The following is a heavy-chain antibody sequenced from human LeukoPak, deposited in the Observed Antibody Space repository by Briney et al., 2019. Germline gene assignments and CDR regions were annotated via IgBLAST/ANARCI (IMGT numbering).Heavy chain of an antibody. Sequence: GASVKVSCTASGYTFTSYYMHWVRQAPGQGLEWMGIINPSGGSTSYAQKFQGRVTMTTDTSTSTAYMELRSLRSDDTAVYYCAREDSSSWPYYYYYYGMDVWGQGTTVTVSS. CDR3: AREDSSSWPYYYYYYGMDV. CDR1: GYTFTSYY. V-gene: IGHV1-46*01. J-gene: IGHJ6*02. D-gene: IGHD6-13*01. CDR2: INPSGGST.